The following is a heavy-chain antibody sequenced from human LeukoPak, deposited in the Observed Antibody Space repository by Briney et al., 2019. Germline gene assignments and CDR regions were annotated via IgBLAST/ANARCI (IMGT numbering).Heavy chain of an antibody. V-gene: IGHV1-2*02. Sequence: ASVKVSCKASGYTFTGYYMHWVRQAPGQGLEWMGWINPNSGGTNYAQKFQGRVTMTRDTSISTAYMELSRLRSDDTAVYYCARDPRRALAQAAMPYCWGQGTLVTVSS. CDR1: GYTFTGYY. J-gene: IGHJ4*02. D-gene: IGHD2-2*01. CDR3: ARDPRRALAQAAMPYC. CDR2: INPNSGGT.